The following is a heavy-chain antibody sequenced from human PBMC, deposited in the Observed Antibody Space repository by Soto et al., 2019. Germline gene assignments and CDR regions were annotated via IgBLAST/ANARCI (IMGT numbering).Heavy chain of an antibody. CDR2: IYYSGST. CDR1: GGSISSGDYY. V-gene: IGHV4-30-4*01. Sequence: LSLTCTVSGGSISSGDYYWSWIRQPPGKGLEWIGYIYYSGSTYYNPSLKSRVTISVDTSKNQFSLKLSSVTAADTDVYYCARAGPYYGSGSYYPPRSGYFDYWGQGTLVTVSS. J-gene: IGHJ4*02. D-gene: IGHD3-10*01. CDR3: ARAGPYYGSGSYYPPRSGYFDY.